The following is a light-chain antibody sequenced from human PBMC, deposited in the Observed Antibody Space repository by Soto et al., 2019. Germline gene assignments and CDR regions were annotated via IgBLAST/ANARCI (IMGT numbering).Light chain of an antibody. Sequence: QSVLTQPASVSGSPGQSITISCTGTSSDLGSYNLVSWYQQHPDKAPKLMIYEGSQRPSGVSNRFSGSKSGNTASLTISGLQAEDEADYCCCSYAGSTTLYVFGTGTKLTVL. CDR1: SSDLGSYNL. CDR3: CSYAGSTTLYV. J-gene: IGLJ1*01. CDR2: EGS. V-gene: IGLV2-23*01.